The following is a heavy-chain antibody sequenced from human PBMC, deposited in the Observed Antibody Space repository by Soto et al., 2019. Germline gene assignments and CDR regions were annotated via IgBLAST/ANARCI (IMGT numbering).Heavy chain of an antibody. CDR3: ARGAGSGAWLIDY. V-gene: IGHV3-48*01. Sequence: EVQLVESGGGLIQPGGSLRLSCAASGFTFSRHTMNWVRQAPGKGLEWVAFISSSGSSQHYADSVQGRFTISRDEAKNSVYLEISGLRAEDTAVYYCARGAGSGAWLIDYWGQGTLVTVSS. CDR1: GFTFSRHT. J-gene: IGHJ4*02. D-gene: IGHD3-9*01. CDR2: ISSSGSSQ.